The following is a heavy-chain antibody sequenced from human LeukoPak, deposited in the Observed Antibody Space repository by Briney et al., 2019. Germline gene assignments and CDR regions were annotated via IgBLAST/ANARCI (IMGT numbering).Heavy chain of an antibody. CDR3: ARVGSRLDYYYFDY. V-gene: IGHV4-38-2*02. CDR2: IYHSGST. CDR1: GYSISSGYY. J-gene: IGHJ4*02. D-gene: IGHD6-13*01. Sequence: SETLSLTCTVSGYSISSGYYWGWIRQPPGKGLEWIGSIYHSGSTYYNPSLKSRVTISVDTSKNQFSLKLSSVTAADTAVYYCARVGSRLDYYYFDYWGQGTLVTVSS.